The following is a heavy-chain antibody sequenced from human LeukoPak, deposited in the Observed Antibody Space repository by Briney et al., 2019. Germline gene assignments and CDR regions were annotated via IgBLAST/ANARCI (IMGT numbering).Heavy chain of an antibody. CDR1: GYTFTCYY. D-gene: IGHD3-10*01. V-gene: IGHV1-2*04. J-gene: IGHJ5*02. CDR3: ARDTGGLLWFGELDENWFDP. CDR2: INPKSGGT. Sequence: ASVKVSCKASGYTFTCYYMHWVRQAPGQGLEWMGWINPKSGGTNYAQKFQGWGTMTREKSISTAYMELSRLRSDDTAVYYCARDTGGLLWFGELDENWFDPWGQGTLVTVSS.